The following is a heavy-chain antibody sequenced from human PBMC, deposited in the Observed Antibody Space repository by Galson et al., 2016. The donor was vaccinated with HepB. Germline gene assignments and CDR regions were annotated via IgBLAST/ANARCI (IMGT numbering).Heavy chain of an antibody. D-gene: IGHD1-1*01. Sequence: STYYGDSVKGRFTVSRDNSNNTLYLQMNSLRTDDTALYYCARQGQHNYYYYMDVWGKGTTVTVSS. V-gene: IGHV3-23*01. CDR2: ST. CDR3: ARQGQHNYYYYMDV. J-gene: IGHJ6*03.